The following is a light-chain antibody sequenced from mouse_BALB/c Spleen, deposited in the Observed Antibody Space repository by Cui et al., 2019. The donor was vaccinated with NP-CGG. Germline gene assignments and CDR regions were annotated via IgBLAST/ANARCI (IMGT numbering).Light chain of an antibody. J-gene: IGLJ1*01. V-gene: IGLV1*01. CDR2: GTN. CDR1: TGAVTTSNY. CDR3: ALWYSNHWV. Sequence: QAVVTQESAPTTSPGETVTLTYRSSTGAVTTSNYANWVQEKPDHLFTGLIGGTNNRTPGVPARFSGSLIGDKAAITITGAQTEDEAIYFCALWYSNHWVFGGGTKLTVL.